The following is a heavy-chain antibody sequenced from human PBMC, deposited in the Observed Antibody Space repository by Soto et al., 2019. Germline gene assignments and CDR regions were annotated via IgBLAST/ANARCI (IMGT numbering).Heavy chain of an antibody. CDR2: VRAYNGNT. D-gene: IGHD2-15*01. J-gene: IGHJ4*02. V-gene: IGHV1-18*01. Sequence: QVQLVQSGSEVKKPGASVKVSCKASGYTFTSYGISGVRHAPGQGLEWMGWVRAYNGNTNYAQKLQGRVTMTTDTATSTAYMELRSLSSDDTAVYYSACDISGNPGYWGQGTLGTVSS. CDR3: ACDISGNPGY. CDR1: GYTFTSYG.